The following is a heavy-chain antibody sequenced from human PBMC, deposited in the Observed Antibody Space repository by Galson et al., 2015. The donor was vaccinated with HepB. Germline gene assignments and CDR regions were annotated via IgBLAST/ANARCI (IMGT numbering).Heavy chain of an antibody. J-gene: IGHJ6*02. CDR2: IWSDGRNE. CDR3: ARDLGGVDGDGLDV. D-gene: IGHD5-24*01. Sequence: PLRLPCAASGLTFSYHGMHWVRQAPAKGLEWVAVIWSDGRNEHYADSVKGRFTISRDNSKNTLYLQMNSLRDDDTAVYYCARDLGGVDGDGLDVWGQGSAVTVSS. CDR1: GLTFSYHG. V-gene: IGHV3-33*01.